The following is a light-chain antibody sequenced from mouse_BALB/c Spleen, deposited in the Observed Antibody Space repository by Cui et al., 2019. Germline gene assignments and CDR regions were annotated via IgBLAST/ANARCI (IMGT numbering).Light chain of an antibody. J-gene: IGKJ2*01. Sequence: DIKMTQSPASQSASLGESVTITCLASQTIGTWLAWYQQKPGKSPQLLIYAATSLADGVPARFSGSGAGTKFSFKISSLQAEDFESYYCQQLYSTPYTFGGGTKLEIK. CDR2: AAT. V-gene: IGKV12-98*01. CDR1: QTIGTW. CDR3: QQLYSTPYT.